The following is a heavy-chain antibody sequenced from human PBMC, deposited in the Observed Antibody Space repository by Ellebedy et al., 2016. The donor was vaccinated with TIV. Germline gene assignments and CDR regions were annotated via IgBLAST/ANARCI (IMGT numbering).Heavy chain of an antibody. J-gene: IGHJ4*02. D-gene: IGHD3-10*01. CDR3: ASCYYGSGSYSY. CDR1: GGSISSGDYY. V-gene: IGHV4-30-2*01. CDR2: IYHSGST. Sequence: SETLSLTXTVSGGSISSGDYYWSWIRQPPGKGLEWIGYIYHSGSTYYNPSLKSRVTISVDRSKNQFSLKLSSVTAADTAVYYCASCYYGSGSYSYWGQGTLVTVSS.